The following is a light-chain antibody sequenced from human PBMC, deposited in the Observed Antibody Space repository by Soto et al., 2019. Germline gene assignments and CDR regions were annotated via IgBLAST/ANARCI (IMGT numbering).Light chain of an antibody. CDR1: QSVSSY. CDR2: DAS. CDR3: QPYNNWPLT. V-gene: IGKV3-11*01. Sequence: EIVVTQSPATLSLSPGERATLSCRASQSVSSYLAWYQQKPGQAPRLLIYDASNRATGIPARFSGSGSGTDFTLTISSLEPEDFAVYYCQPYNNWPLTFGGGTKVDIK. J-gene: IGKJ4*01.